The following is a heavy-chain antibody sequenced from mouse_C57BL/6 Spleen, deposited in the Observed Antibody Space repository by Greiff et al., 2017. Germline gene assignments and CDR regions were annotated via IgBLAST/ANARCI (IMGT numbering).Heavy chain of an antibody. CDR1: GFTFSSYA. CDR3: TRDRGLGYYYAMDY. D-gene: IGHD4-1*01. CDR2: ISSGGDYI. Sequence: EVMLVESGEGLVKPGGSLKLSCAASGFTFSSYAMSWVRQTPEKRLEWVAYISSGGDYIYYADTVKGRFTISRDNARNTLYLQMSSLKSEDTAMYYCTRDRGLGYYYAMDYWGQGTSVTVSS. V-gene: IGHV5-9-1*02. J-gene: IGHJ4*01.